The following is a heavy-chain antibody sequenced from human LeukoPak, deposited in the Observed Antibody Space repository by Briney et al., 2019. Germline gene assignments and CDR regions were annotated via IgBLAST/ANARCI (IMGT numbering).Heavy chain of an antibody. D-gene: IGHD3-22*01. V-gene: IGHV3-48*03. CDR1: GFTFSSYE. CDR3: ARGPAASGYYDSRGRNGYFDY. J-gene: IGHJ4*02. CDR2: ISSSGSTI. Sequence: GGSLRHSCSASGFTFSSYEMNWVRQAPGKGLEWVSYISSSGSTIYYADSVKGRFTISRDNAKNSLYLQMNSLRAEDTAVYYCARGPAASGYYDSRGRNGYFDYWGQGTLVTVSS.